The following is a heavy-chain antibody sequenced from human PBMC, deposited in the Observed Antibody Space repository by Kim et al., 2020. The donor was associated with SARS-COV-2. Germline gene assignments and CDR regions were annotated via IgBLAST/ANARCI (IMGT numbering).Heavy chain of an antibody. V-gene: IGHV3-33*01. CDR2: IWYDGSNK. J-gene: IGHJ4*02. Sequence: GGSLRLSCAASGFTFSSYGMHWVRQAPGKGLEWVAVIWYDGSNKYYADSVKGRFTISRDNSKNTLYLQMNSPRAEDTAVYYCARAGYYYDSSGPSDYWGQGALVTASS. CDR3: ARAGYYYDSSGPSDY. CDR1: GFTFSSYG. D-gene: IGHD3-22*01.